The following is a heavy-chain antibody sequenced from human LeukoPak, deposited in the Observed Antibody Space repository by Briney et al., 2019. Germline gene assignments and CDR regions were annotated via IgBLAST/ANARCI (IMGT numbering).Heavy chain of an antibody. CDR3: ARDYCSSTSCYGMDV. V-gene: IGHV4-59*01. CDR1: GGSISSYY. D-gene: IGHD2-2*01. CDR2: IYYSGST. Sequence: PSETLSLTCTVSGGSISSYYWSWIRQPPGKGLEWIGYIYYSGSTNYNPSLKSRVTISVDTSKNQFSLKLSSVTAADTAVYYCARDYCSSTSCYGMDVWGQGTTVTVSS. J-gene: IGHJ6*02.